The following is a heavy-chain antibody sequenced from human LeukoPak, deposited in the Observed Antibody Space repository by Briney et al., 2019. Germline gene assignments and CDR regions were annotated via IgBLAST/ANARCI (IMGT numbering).Heavy chain of an antibody. Sequence: GGSLRLSCAASGFTFSSNYMSWVRQAPGKGLEWVSVIYSGGGTYYSDSVKGRFTISRDNSKNTLYLQMNSLRAEDTAVYYCARDGLYCSSTSCRRGNWFDPWGQGTLVTVSS. J-gene: IGHJ5*02. CDR3: ARDGLYCSSTSCRRGNWFDP. D-gene: IGHD2-2*01. V-gene: IGHV3-66*01. CDR1: GFTFSSNY. CDR2: IYSGGGT.